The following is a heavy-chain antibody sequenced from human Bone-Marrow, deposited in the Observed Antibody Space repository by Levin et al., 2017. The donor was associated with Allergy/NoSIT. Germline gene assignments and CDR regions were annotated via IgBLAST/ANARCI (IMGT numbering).Heavy chain of an antibody. D-gene: IGHD1-7*01. Sequence: GGSLRLSCAASGFTLDTYAIIWVRQAPGKGLEWVSAVSNSAGYTYYADSVKGLFTISRDNAENTVYLQMNGLRAEDTAVYYCAKSGLQLLRNYYDCYYTMDVWGKGTTVTVS. V-gene: IGHV3-23*01. CDR2: VSNSAGYT. CDR1: GFTLDTYA. J-gene: IGHJ6*03. CDR3: AKSGLQLLRNYYDCYYTMDV.